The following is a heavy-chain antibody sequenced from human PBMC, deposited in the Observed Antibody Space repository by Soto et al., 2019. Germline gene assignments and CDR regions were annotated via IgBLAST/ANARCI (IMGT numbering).Heavy chain of an antibody. CDR3: ARHSFSVAGINWYFDL. CDR2: IYSGGSS. J-gene: IGHJ2*01. Sequence: HPGGSLRLSCAASGFTVSANYMSWVRQAPGKGLEWVSIIYSGGSSYYADSVKGRFTVSRHDSNNTLYLQMNSLNTEDTAVYYCARHSFSVAGINWYFDLWGRGTLVTVSS. D-gene: IGHD6-19*01. CDR1: GFTVSANY. V-gene: IGHV3-53*04.